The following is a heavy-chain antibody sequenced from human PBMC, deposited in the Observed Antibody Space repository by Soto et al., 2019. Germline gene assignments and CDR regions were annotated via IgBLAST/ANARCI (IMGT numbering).Heavy chain of an antibody. Sequence: LRLSCAASGFTFDDYTMHWVRQAPGKGLEWVSLISWDGGSTYYADSVKGRFTISRDNSKNSLYLQMNSLRTEDTALYYCAKDSGDGYNYAFDIWGQGTMVTVSS. CDR1: GFTFDDYT. CDR3: AKDSGDGYNYAFDI. J-gene: IGHJ3*02. CDR2: ISWDGGST. D-gene: IGHD5-12*01. V-gene: IGHV3-43*01.